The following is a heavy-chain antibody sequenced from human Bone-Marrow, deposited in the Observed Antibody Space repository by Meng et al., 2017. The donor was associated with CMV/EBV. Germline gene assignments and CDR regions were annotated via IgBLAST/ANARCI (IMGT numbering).Heavy chain of an antibody. V-gene: IGHV4-4*02. D-gene: IGHD4-17*01. Sequence: SETLSLTCTVSGGSISSSNWWSWVRQPPGKGLEWIGEIYHSGSTNYNPSLMSRVTISVDKSKNQFSLKLSSVTAADTAVYYCARDGIDYGDYEGYFDYWGQGTLVTVSS. CDR2: IYHSGST. CDR1: GGSISSSNW. CDR3: ARDGIDYGDYEGYFDY. J-gene: IGHJ4*02.